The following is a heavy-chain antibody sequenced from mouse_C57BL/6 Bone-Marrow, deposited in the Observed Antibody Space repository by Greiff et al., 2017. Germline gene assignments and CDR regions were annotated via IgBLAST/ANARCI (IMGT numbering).Heavy chain of an antibody. V-gene: IGHV1-81*01. J-gene: IGHJ2*01. Sequence: VKLMESGAELARPGASVKLSCKASGYTFTSYGISWVKQRTGQGLEWIGEIYPRSGNTYYNEKFKGKATLTADKSSSTAYMELRSLTSEDSAVYFCARWAVYYDYYFDYWGQGTTLTVSS. D-gene: IGHD2-4*01. CDR1: GYTFTSYG. CDR3: ARWAVYYDYYFDY. CDR2: IYPRSGNT.